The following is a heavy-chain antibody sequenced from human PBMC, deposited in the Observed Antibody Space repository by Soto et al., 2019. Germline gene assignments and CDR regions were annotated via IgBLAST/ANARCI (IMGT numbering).Heavy chain of an antibody. CDR3: ARDDVVSGYYDSSGYYRGGYFDY. D-gene: IGHD3-22*01. J-gene: IGHJ4*02. Sequence: GEALEISCKGPGYSFTSYWNSLGRQRPGKGAGMGLRIDPSDSYTNYSQSFKGHATISADKSISTAYLQWSSLKASDTAMYYCARDDVVSGYYDSSGYYRGGYFDYWGQGTLVTVSS. CDR1: GYSFTSYW. CDR2: IDPSDSYT. V-gene: IGHV5-10-1*01.